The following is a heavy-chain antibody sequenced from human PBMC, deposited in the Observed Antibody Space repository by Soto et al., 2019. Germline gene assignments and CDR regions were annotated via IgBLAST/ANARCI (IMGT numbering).Heavy chain of an antibody. CDR3: ARDVGYCSSSTCLIDH. J-gene: IGHJ4*02. Sequence: ASVKVSCKASGYTFNTYGISWVRQAPGQGLEWMGWISTFNGETRYAQKFRARVTVTTDTSTTTGYMELRSLRSDDTAVYYCARDVGYCSSSTCLIDHWGQGTLVTVS. V-gene: IGHV1-18*01. D-gene: IGHD2-2*01. CDR1: GYTFNTYG. CDR2: ISTFNGET.